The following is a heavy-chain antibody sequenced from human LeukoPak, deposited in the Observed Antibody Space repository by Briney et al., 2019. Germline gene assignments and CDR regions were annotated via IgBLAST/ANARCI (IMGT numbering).Heavy chain of an antibody. CDR2: IRSKAYGGTT. CDR3: TRVRSGNDFDY. Sequence: GGSLRLSCTASGFTFGDYAMSWVRQAPGKGLEWVGFIRSKAYGGTTQYAASVKGRFSISRDDSKSIAYLQMSSLKTEDTAVYYCTRVRSGNDFDYWGQGTLVTVSS. D-gene: IGHD3-10*01. CDR1: GFTFGDYA. J-gene: IGHJ4*02. V-gene: IGHV3-49*04.